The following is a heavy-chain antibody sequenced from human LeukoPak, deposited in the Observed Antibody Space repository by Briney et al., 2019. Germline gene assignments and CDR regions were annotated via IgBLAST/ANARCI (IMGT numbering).Heavy chain of an antibody. CDR2: IYYSGST. J-gene: IGHJ4*02. Sequence: NPSETLSLTCTVSGGSISSSSYYWGWIRQPPGKGLEWIGSIYYSGSTYYNPSLKSRVTISVDTSKNQFSLKLSSVTAADTAVYYCARDGDQPKIVVVVPGDYWGQGTLVTVSS. V-gene: IGHV4-39*07. CDR3: ARDGDQPKIVVVVPGDY. D-gene: IGHD2-15*01. CDR1: GGSISSSSYY.